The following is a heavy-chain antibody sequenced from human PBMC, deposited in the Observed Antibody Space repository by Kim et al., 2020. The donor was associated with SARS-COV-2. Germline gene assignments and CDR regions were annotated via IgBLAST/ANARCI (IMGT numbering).Heavy chain of an antibody. CDR3: TKGMGDS. CDR2: IDRDGNII. D-gene: IGHD3-16*01. V-gene: IGHV3-74*01. CDR1: GFTFRSYW. J-gene: IGHJ4*02. Sequence: GGSLRLSCAASGFTFRSYWMYWVRQVPGKGLVCVSRIDRDGNIINYVDSVKGRFTISRDNAENTLFLQMNSLMVEDTAVYYCTKGMGDSWGQGTLVTVSA.